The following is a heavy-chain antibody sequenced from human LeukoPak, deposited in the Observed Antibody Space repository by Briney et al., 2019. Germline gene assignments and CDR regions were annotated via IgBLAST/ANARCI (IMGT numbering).Heavy chain of an antibody. CDR3: ARERRIAAAGFDY. CDR2: IYYSGST. CDR1: GGSISSYY. J-gene: IGHJ4*02. D-gene: IGHD6-13*01. Sequence: SETLSLTCAVSGGSISSYYWSWIRQPPGKGLEWIGYIYYSGSTNYNPSLKSRVTISVDTSKNQFSLKLSSVTAADTAVYYCARERRIAAAGFDYWGQGTLVTVSS. V-gene: IGHV4-59*01.